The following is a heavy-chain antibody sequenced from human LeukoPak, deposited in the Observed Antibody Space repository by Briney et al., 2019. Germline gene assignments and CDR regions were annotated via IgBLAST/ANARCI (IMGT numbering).Heavy chain of an antibody. CDR1: GGSFSGYY. CDR2: INHSGST. Sequence: SETLSLTCAVYGGSFSGYYWSWIRQPPGKGLEWIGEINHSGSTNYNPSLKSRVTISVDTSKNRFSLKVTSVTAADTAVYYCASSRVAGGAIDYWGQGTLVTVSS. V-gene: IGHV4-34*01. CDR3: ASSRVAGGAIDY. J-gene: IGHJ4*02. D-gene: IGHD1-26*01.